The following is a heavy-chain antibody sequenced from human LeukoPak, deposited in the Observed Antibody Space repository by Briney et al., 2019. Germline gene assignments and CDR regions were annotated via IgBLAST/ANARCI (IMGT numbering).Heavy chain of an antibody. J-gene: IGHJ4*02. D-gene: IGHD2-21*01. CDR1: GGSISSSSYY. CDR3: AREGAVAILPRNFDY. CDR2: IYYSGST. Sequence: SETLSLTCTVSGGSISSSSYYWGWIRQPPGKGLEWIGSIYYSGSTYYNPSLKSRVTISVDTSKNQFSLKLSSVTAADTTVYYCAREGAVAILPRNFDYWGQGTLVTVSS. V-gene: IGHV4-39*07.